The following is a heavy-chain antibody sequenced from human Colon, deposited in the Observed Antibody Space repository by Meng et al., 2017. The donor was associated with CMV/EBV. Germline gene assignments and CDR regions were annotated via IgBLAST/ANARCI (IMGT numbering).Heavy chain of an antibody. V-gene: IGHV3-21*01. J-gene: IGHJ6*02. CDR3: AITVFGLIGAHNGMDV. Sequence: GESLKISCAASGFTFSSYSMKWVRQAPGKGLEWVSSISSSRRNIYYADSLKGRVTVSRDNAKNSLYLQMTSLRAEDTAVYYCAITVFGLIGAHNGMDVWGQGTTVTVSS. D-gene: IGHD3/OR15-3a*01. CDR2: ISSSRRNI. CDR1: GFTFSSYS.